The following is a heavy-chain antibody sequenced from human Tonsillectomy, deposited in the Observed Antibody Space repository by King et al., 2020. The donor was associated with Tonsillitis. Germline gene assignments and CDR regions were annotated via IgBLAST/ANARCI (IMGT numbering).Heavy chain of an antibody. J-gene: IGHJ6*02. CDR1: GFTFSHYV. CDR3: AKDYASSWGYYYYYYGMDV. D-gene: IGHD6-13*01. Sequence: VQLVESGGDLIQPGGSLRLSSAASGFTFSHYVMSWVRQAPGKGLEWVSAISGSGGSTYYADSVKGRFTISRDNSKNTLYLEMNSLRAEDTAVYYCAKDYASSWGYYYYYYGMDVWGQGTTVTVSS. V-gene: IGHV3-23*04. CDR2: ISGSGGST.